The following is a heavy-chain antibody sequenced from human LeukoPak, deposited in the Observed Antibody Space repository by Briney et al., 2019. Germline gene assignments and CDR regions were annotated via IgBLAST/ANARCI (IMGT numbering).Heavy chain of an antibody. V-gene: IGHV4-34*01. CDR3: ARGRGVARSGVALIVPLYFDD. Sequence: PSETLSLTCAVYGGSFSGYYWSWIRQPPGKGLDWIGEINHSGSTNYNPSLKSRVTISVDTSKNQFSLKLSSVTAADTAVYYCARGRGVARSGVALIVPLYFDDWGQATLVTVSS. CDR2: INHSGST. J-gene: IGHJ4*02. D-gene: IGHD3-3*01. CDR1: GGSFSGYY.